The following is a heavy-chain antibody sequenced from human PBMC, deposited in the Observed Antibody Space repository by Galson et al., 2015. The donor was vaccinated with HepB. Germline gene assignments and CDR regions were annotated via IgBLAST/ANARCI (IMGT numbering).Heavy chain of an antibody. CDR3: TTEIVATLSSWFDP. D-gene: IGHD5-12*01. Sequence: SLRLSCAASGFTSTNAWMSWVRQAPGKGLECVGRIRSNTDGGTRNYAAPVKGRFTISRDDSKRTLFLQMNSLKTEDTGVYYCTTEIVATLSSWFDPWGQGTLVTVSS. V-gene: IGHV3-15*01. CDR2: IRSNTDGGTR. J-gene: IGHJ5*02. CDR1: GFTSTNAW.